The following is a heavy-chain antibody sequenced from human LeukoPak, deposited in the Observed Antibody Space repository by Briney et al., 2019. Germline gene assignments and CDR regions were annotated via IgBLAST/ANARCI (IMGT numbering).Heavy chain of an antibody. D-gene: IGHD3-22*01. CDR3: ARVDTMTRGADAFYI. Sequence: SETLSLTCTVSGYSISSGYYWGWIRQPPGKGLEWIGSIYHSGSTYYNPSLKSRVTISVDTSKNQFSLKLSSVTAADTAVYYCARVDTMTRGADAFYIWGQGTMVTVSS. J-gene: IGHJ3*02. V-gene: IGHV4-38-2*02. CDR2: IYHSGST. CDR1: GYSISSGYY.